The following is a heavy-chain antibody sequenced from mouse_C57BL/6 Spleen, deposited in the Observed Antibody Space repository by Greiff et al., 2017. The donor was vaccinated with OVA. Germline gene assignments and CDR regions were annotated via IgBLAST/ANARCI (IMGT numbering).Heavy chain of an antibody. J-gene: IGHJ2*01. CDR1: GYTFTSYW. Sequence: VQLQQSGTELVKPGASVKLSCKASGYTFTSYWLHWVKQRPGQGLEWIGNINPSNGGTNYNEKFKSKATLTVDKSSSTAYMQLSSLTSENSAVYYCARRSSGYYFDYWGQGTTLTVSS. CDR2: INPSNGGT. D-gene: IGHD3-2*02. CDR3: ARRSSGYYFDY. V-gene: IGHV1-53*01.